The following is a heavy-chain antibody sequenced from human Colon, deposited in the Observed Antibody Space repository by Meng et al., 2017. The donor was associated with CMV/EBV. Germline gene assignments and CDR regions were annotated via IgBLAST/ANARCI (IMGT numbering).Heavy chain of an antibody. CDR1: GYIFTTFG. CDR3: VRSLNDASGQFRDY. J-gene: IGHJ4*02. V-gene: IGHV1-18*01. Sequence: SVTVSCKASGYIFTTFGITWVRQAPGQGPEWMGWISPYSGHTNSAPKFHGRITLTTDTSTSTAYMDLRSLTSDDTAVYYCVRSLNDASGQFRDYWGQGTLVTVSS. CDR2: ISPYSGHT. D-gene: IGHD3-3*01.